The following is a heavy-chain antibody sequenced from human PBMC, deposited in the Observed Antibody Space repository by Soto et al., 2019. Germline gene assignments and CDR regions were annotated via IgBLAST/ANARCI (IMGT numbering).Heavy chain of an antibody. D-gene: IGHD1-7*01. CDR1: GFTFTNAF. V-gene: IGHV3-15*07. J-gene: IGHJ5*02. Sequence: GGSLRLSCAASGFTFTNAFINWVRQPPGKGLEWVGRIKSKPEGGTTDYAAPVKGRFTISRDDSENTVYLQMNSLRAEDTAVYYCARRELLPVGYNWFDPWGQGTLVTVSS. CDR3: ARRELLPVGYNWFDP. CDR2: IKSKPEGGTT.